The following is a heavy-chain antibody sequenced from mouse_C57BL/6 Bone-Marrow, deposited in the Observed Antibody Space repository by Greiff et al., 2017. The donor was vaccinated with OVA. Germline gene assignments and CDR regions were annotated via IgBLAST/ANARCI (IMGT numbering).Heavy chain of an antibody. J-gene: IGHJ2*01. Sequence: EVQLQQSGPELVKPGASVKISCTASGYSFTDYNMNWVKQSNGKSLEWIGVINPNYGTTSYNQKFKGKATLTVDQSSSTAYMQLNSLTSEDSAVYDRARCGVYYDNEGPVDDWGQGTTLTVAS. D-gene: IGHD2-4*01. CDR3: ARCGVYYDNEGPVDD. CDR2: INPNYGTT. V-gene: IGHV1-39*01. CDR1: GYSFTDYN.